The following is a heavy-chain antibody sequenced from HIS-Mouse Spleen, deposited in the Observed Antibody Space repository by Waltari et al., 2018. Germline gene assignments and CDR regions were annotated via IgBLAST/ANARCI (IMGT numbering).Heavy chain of an antibody. J-gene: IGHJ6*02. Sequence: QVQLQESGPGLVKPSETLSLTCTVSGYSISSGYYWGWIRQPPGKGLEWIGSIDHSGSTSYNPSLKSQVTISVDTSKNQCSLKLSSVTAADTAVYYCARALEYSSSWYYYYYGMDVWGQGTTVTVSS. V-gene: IGHV4-38-2*02. CDR3: ARALEYSSSWYYYYYGMDV. CDR2: IDHSGST. D-gene: IGHD6-13*01. CDR1: GYSISSGYY.